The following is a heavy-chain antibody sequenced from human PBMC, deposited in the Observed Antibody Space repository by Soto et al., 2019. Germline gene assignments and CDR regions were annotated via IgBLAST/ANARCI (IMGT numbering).Heavy chain of an antibody. J-gene: IGHJ5*02. Sequence: GGSLRLSCAASGFTFSDYYMTWIRRAPGKGLEWVSYISSSGTTMYYADSVKGRFTISRDNAKNSLSLQMNSLRAEDTAVYYCARGGRDYDSSAYYGWLDPWGLGTLVTVYS. CDR2: ISSSGTTM. CDR3: ARGGRDYDSSAYYGWLDP. D-gene: IGHD3-22*01. V-gene: IGHV3-11*01. CDR1: GFTFSDYY.